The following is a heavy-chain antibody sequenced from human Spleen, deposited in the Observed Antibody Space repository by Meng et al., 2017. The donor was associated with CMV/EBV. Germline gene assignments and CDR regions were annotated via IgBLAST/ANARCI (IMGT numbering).Heavy chain of an antibody. CDR2: MHYSGTT. Sequence: QVRRQRWGVGLLKPSETLSLTCTVSGGSISSSSYYWGWIRQPPGKGLEWIGNMHYSGTTYYNPSLKSRITISVDTSKNQFSLKLSSVTAADTAVYYCARRGSSWYFDSWGQGALVTVSS. CDR3: ARRGSSWYFDS. J-gene: IGHJ4*02. CDR1: GGSISSSSYY. D-gene: IGHD6-13*01. V-gene: IGHV4-39*01.